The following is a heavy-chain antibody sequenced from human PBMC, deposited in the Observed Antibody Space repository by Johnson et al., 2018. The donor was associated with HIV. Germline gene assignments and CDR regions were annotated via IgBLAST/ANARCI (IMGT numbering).Heavy chain of an antibody. CDR1: GFNFDDHS. CDR2: INWNGGST. D-gene: IGHD6-13*01. CDR3: ARDNGIAAAGDLDI. V-gene: IGHV3-20*04. J-gene: IGHJ3*02. Sequence: VQLVESGGGLVQPGGSLRLSCADSGFNFDDHSMSWVRQAPGKGLEWVSGINWNGGSTGYADSVKGRFTISRDNSKNTLYLQMNSLRAEDTAVYYCARDNGIAAAGDLDIWGQGTMVTVSS.